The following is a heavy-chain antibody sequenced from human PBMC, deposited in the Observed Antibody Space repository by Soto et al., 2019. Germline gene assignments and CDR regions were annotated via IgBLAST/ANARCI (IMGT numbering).Heavy chain of an antibody. Sequence: EVQLVESGGCLVQPGGSLRLSCAASGFTFSSSWMHWVRQAPGKGLVWVSRISGDMSSTSYADSVKGRFTISSDNAKNTLYLQMNNQRAEDAAVYYCAKCPGSPGFDIWGRGTMVTVAS. V-gene: IGHV3-74*01. CDR2: ISGDMSST. D-gene: IGHD3-10*01. CDR3: AKCPGSPGFDI. CDR1: GFTFSSSW. J-gene: IGHJ3*02.